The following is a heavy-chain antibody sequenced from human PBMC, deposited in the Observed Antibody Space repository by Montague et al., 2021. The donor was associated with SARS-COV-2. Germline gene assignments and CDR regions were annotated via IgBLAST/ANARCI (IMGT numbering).Heavy chain of an antibody. Sequence: SLRLSCATSRFTFRSYVLSWVRQAPGKGLEWVASINRGGTATYYATSVKGRFTISRDNSRETLYLQMDSVRADDTATYYCAGLRTPENSNNWLDPWGQGTLVTVSS. V-gene: IGHV3-23*03. CDR1: RFTFRSYV. CDR2: INRGGTAT. D-gene: IGHD2/OR15-2a*01. J-gene: IGHJ5*02. CDR3: AGLRTPENSNNWLDP.